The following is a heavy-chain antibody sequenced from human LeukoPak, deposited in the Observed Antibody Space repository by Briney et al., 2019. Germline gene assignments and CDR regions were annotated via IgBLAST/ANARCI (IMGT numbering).Heavy chain of an antibody. V-gene: IGHV3-30*02. J-gene: IGHJ6*03. CDR3: AKLYGSGSYYTPADYYYYTDV. Sequence: RALRLSCAASGFTFTNHGMHWVRQAPGKGLGWVAFIRYVGSNKYYADSVKGRFTISRDNSKNTLYLKMNSVRAEHTAVYYCAKLYGSGSYYTPADYYYYTDVWGKGTTVTISS. CDR2: IRYVGSNK. D-gene: IGHD3-10*01. CDR1: GFTFTNHG.